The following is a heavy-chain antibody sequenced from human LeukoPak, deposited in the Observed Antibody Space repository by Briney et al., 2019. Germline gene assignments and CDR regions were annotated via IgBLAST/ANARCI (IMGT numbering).Heavy chain of an antibody. Sequence: SENLSLTCTVSGGSISSFYWSWIRQPAGKGLEWIGRIYTSGSTNYNPSLKSRVTMSVDTAKNQFSLKLSCVTAADTTVYYCGRGTPWYQPAFDYWGQGTLVTVSS. D-gene: IGHD2-2*01. CDR1: GGSISSFY. J-gene: IGHJ4*02. CDR2: IYTSGST. CDR3: GRGTPWYQPAFDY. V-gene: IGHV4-4*07.